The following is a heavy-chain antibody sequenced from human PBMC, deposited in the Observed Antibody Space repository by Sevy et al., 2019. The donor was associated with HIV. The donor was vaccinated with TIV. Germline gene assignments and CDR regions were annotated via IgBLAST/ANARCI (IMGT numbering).Heavy chain of an antibody. CDR2: IIADNGNT. CDR1: GYTFTSYG. Sequence: ASVKVSCKASGYTFTSYGISWVRQAPGQRLEWMGWIIADNGNTNYAQKLQGRVTMTTDTSTSTVYMELRSLRSDDTAVYYCARAMRVRSSSDFDYWGQGTLVTVSS. V-gene: IGHV1-18*01. CDR3: ARAMRVRSSSDFDY. J-gene: IGHJ4*02. D-gene: IGHD6-6*01.